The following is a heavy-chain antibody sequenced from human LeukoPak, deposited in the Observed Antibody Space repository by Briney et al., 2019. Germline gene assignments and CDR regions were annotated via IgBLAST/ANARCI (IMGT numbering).Heavy chain of an antibody. CDR2: ISWNSGSI. J-gene: IGHJ4*01. Sequence: GRSMRLSCAASRSTFDDYAMHWVRQAPGKGRGWVSGISWNSGSIGYADSVKGRFTISRDNAKNSLYLQMNSLRGEHSALYYCTRDILPFGGGAYYFDPWGQGTLVIVSS. CDR1: RSTFDDYA. D-gene: IGHD3-16*01. V-gene: IGHV3-9*01. CDR3: TRDILPFGGGAYYFDP.